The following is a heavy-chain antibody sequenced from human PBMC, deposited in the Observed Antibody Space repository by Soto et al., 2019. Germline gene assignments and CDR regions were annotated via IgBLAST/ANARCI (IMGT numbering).Heavy chain of an antibody. V-gene: IGHV3-30-3*01. CDR2: ISYDGSNK. D-gene: IGHD6-13*01. Sequence: GGSLRLSCAASGFTFSSYAMHWVRQAPGKGLEWVAVISYDGSNKYYADSVKGRFTISRDNSKNTLYLQMNSLRAEDTAVYYCASPYIAAAGSPYFDYWGQGALVTVSS. CDR1: GFTFSSYA. J-gene: IGHJ4*02. CDR3: ASPYIAAAGSPYFDY.